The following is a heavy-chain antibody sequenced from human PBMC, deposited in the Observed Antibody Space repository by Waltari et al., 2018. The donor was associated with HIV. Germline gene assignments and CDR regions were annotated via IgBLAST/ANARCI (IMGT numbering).Heavy chain of an antibody. CDR2: ISHDGSNT. V-gene: IGHV3-30*09. Sequence: QGQMVESGGGVVQPGRSLRLSCADLGLTFSSNAVHWVRQAPGKGLEWVALISHDGSNTYYADSVKGRFVISRDNSKNTLDLQMNSLTIEDTAVYYCARDLISGIMPRSYYYGLDVWGQGTTVTVSS. J-gene: IGHJ6*02. CDR1: GLTFSSNA. D-gene: IGHD2-2*01. CDR3: ARDLISGIMPRSYYYGLDV.